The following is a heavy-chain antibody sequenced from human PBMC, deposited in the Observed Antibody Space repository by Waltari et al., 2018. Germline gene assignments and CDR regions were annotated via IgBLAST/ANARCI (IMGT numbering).Heavy chain of an antibody. CDR3: ARGRIVVVPAAMHYYYYMDV. CDR1: GYTFTDYY. V-gene: IGHV1-69-2*01. D-gene: IGHD2-2*01. CDR2: VDPEDGET. Sequence: EVQLVQSGAEVKKPGATVKISCKASGYTFTDYYMHWVQPDPGKGLEWMGRVDPEDGETIYAEKFQGRVTITADTSTDTAYMELSSLRSEDTAVYYCARGRIVVVPAAMHYYYYMDVWGKGTTVTVSS. J-gene: IGHJ6*03.